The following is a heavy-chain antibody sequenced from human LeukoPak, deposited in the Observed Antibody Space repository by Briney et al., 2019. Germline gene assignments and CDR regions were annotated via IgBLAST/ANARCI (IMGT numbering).Heavy chain of an antibody. CDR2: IYSGGSI. V-gene: IGHV3-53*01. J-gene: IGHJ4*02. CDR3: VCSYFDY. CDR1: GFTVSSNY. D-gene: IGHD2-15*01. Sequence: GGSLRLSCAASGFTVSSNYMSWVRQAPGKGLEWVSVIYSGGSIYYADSVKGRFTISRDNSKNTLYLQMNSLRAEDTAVYYCVCSYFDYWGQGTLVTVSS.